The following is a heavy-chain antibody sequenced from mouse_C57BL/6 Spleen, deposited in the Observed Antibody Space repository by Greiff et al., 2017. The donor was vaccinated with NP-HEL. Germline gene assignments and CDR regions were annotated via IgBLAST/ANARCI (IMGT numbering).Heavy chain of an antibody. J-gene: IGHJ2*01. V-gene: IGHV5-17*01. CDR1: GFTFSDYG. Sequence: EVKLMESGGGLVKPGGSLKLSCAASGFTFSDYGMHWVRQAPEKGLEWVAYISSGSSTIYYADTVKGRFTISRDNAKNTLFLQMTSLRSEDTAMYYCAREIYDGYPFDYWGQGTTLTVSS. CDR3: AREIYDGYPFDY. CDR2: ISSGSSTI. D-gene: IGHD2-3*01.